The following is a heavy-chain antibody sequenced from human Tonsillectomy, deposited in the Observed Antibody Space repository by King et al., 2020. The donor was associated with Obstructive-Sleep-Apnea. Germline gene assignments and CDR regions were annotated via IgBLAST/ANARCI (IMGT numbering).Heavy chain of an antibody. CDR2: IIPILGIA. CDR1: GGTFSSYA. D-gene: IGHD2-15*01. CDR3: AREGCSGGSCYHYYYYGMDV. Sequence: QLVQSGAEVKKPGSSVKVSCKASGGTFSSYAISWVRQAPGQGLEWMGGIIPILGIANYAQKFQGRVTITADKSTSTAYMELSSLRSEDTAVYYCAREGCSGGSCYHYYYYGMDVWGHGTTVTVSS. V-gene: IGHV1-69*04. J-gene: IGHJ6*02.